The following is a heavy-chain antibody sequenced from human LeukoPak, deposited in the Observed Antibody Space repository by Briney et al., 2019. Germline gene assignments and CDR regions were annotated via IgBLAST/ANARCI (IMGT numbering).Heavy chain of an antibody. J-gene: IGHJ4*02. D-gene: IGHD2-2*01. Sequence: SETLSLTCAVSGGSISSSNWWSWVRQPPGKGLEWIGEIYHSGSTNYNPSLKSRVTISVDKSKNQFSLKLSSVTAADTAVYYCARNLVVVPAAIPYYFDYWGQGTLVTVSS. CDR3: ARNLVVVPAAIPYYFDY. CDR2: IYHSGST. CDR1: GGSISSSNW. V-gene: IGHV4-4*02.